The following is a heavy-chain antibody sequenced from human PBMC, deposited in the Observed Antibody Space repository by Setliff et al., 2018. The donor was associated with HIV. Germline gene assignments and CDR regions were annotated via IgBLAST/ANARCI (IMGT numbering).Heavy chain of an antibody. J-gene: IGHJ4*02. CDR1: GYTFTSCF. D-gene: IGHD6-13*01. CDR2: INPSDGTT. CDR3: VKEYHTTATDTRVANYFDY. Sequence: ASVKVSCKASGYTFTSCFMHWVRQAPGQGLECMGIINPSDGTTDYTQKFQDRVTMTSDTSTSTVYMELRSLRSEDTAIYYCVKEYHTTATDTRVANYFDYWGQGTLVTVSS. V-gene: IGHV1-46*01.